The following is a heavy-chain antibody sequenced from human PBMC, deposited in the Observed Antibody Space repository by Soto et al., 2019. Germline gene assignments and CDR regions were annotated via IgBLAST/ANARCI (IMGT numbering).Heavy chain of an antibody. CDR3: ARAFPGNYAADY. D-gene: IGHD1-7*01. CDR1: GGSISSGDYY. V-gene: IGHV4-30-4*01. Sequence: SETLSLTCTVSGGSISSGDYYWSWIRQPPGKGLEWIGYIYYSGSTYYNPSLKSRVTISVDTSKNQFSLKLSSVTAADTAVYYCARAFPGNYAADYWGQGTLVTVSS. J-gene: IGHJ4*02. CDR2: IYYSGST.